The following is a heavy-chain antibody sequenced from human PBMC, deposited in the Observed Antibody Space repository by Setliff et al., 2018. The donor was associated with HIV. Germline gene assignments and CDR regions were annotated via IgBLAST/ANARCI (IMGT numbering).Heavy chain of an antibody. CDR1: GVSITSADYY. CDR2: MYSSGNN. V-gene: IGHV4-31*11. D-gene: IGHD2-15*01. CDR3: ARGYCSGGFCHPNYYHYMDV. J-gene: IGHJ6*03. Sequence: PSETPSLTCAVSGVSITSADYYWSWIRQHPVKGLEWIGYMYSSGNNYYHPSLKSRLVVSVDESKNQFSLNLSSVTAADTAVYYCARGYCSGGFCHPNYYHYMDVWGKGTTVTVSS.